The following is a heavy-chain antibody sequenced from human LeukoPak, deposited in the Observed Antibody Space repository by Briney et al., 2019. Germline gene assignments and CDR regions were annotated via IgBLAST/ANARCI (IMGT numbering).Heavy chain of an antibody. Sequence: GASVKVSCKASGYTFTSYDINWVRQATGQGLEWMGWMNPNSGNTNYAQKLQGRVTMTTDTSTSTAYMELRSRRSDDTAVYYCARAVGEKYYYDSSGPQMAFDIWGQGTMVTVSS. CDR1: GYTFTSYD. CDR3: ARAVGEKYYYDSSGPQMAFDI. J-gene: IGHJ3*02. V-gene: IGHV1-18*01. CDR2: MNPNSGNT. D-gene: IGHD3-22*01.